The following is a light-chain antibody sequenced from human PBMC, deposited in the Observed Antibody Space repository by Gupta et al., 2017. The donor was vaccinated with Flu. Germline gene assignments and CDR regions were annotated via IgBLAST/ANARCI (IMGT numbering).Light chain of an antibody. Sequence: QSVLTQPPSASGTPGRRVTISCSGSSSNIGNNIVNWYQQLPGAAPQLLINSNNHRPSGVPDRFSGSKSGTSASLAISGPQSEDEADYYCATWDDDLNGVVFGGGTRLTVV. V-gene: IGLV1-44*01. J-gene: IGLJ2*01. CDR1: SSNIGNNI. CDR3: ATWDDDLNGVV. CDR2: SNN.